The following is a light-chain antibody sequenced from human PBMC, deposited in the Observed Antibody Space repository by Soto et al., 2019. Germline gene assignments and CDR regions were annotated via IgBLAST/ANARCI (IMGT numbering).Light chain of an antibody. J-gene: IGKJ1*01. CDR3: QQYGSSRT. V-gene: IGKV3-20*01. CDR1: QSVSSSY. CDR2: GAF. Sequence: EIVLTQSPGTLSLSPGERATLSCRASQSVSSSYLAWYQQKPGQAPRLLIYGAFNRATVIPDSFSGSGSGTDFTLTSSRLEPEDFAMNDCQQYGSSRTFGQGTKVEIK.